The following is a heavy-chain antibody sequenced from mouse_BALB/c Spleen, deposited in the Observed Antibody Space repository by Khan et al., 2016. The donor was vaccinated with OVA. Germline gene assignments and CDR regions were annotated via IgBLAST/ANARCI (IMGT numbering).Heavy chain of an antibody. Sequence: QVQLQQSGPELVKSGASVKMSCKASGHTFTAYYINWVKQTPGQGLQWIGWIHPGSANTKYNERFKGKATLTVDTSSSTAYMQLSSLTSEDTAVYFCAGGFDYWGHGTTLTVSS. CDR1: GHTFTAYY. J-gene: IGHJ2*01. CDR3: AGGFDY. CDR2: IHPGSANT. V-gene: IGHV1-84*02.